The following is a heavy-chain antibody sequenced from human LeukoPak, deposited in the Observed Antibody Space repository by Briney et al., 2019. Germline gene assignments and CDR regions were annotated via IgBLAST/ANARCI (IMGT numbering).Heavy chain of an antibody. CDR2: ISAYNGNT. Sequence: GASVKVSCKASGGTFSSYAISWVRQAPGQGLEWMGWISAYNGNTNYAQKLQGRVTMTTDTSTSTAYMELRSLRSDDTAVYYCAREPLPEERENWFDPWGQGTLVTVSS. D-gene: IGHD1-1*01. J-gene: IGHJ5*02. V-gene: IGHV1-18*01. CDR3: AREPLPEERENWFDP. CDR1: GGTFSSYA.